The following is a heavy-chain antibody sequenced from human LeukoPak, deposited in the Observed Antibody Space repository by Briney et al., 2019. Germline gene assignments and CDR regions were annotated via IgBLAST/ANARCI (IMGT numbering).Heavy chain of an antibody. J-gene: IGHJ4*02. V-gene: IGHV1-58*02. CDR3: AAALYDFWSGYYSGFDY. Sequence: ASVKVSCKASGFTFTSSAMQWVRQARGQRIEWIGWIVVGSGNTNYAQKFQERVTITRDMSTSTAYMELSSLGSEDTAVYYCAAALYDFWSGYYSGFDYWGQGTLVTVSS. D-gene: IGHD3-3*01. CDR1: GFTFTSSA. CDR2: IVVGSGNT.